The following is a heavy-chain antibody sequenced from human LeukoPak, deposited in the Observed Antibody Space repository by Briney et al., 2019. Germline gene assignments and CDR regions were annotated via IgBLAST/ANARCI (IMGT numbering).Heavy chain of an antibody. CDR2: ISSSSSYI. V-gene: IGHV3-21*01. CDR1: GFTFSSSS. CDR3: ARAPVAEDGMYV. J-gene: IGHJ6*02. Sequence: GGSLRLSCAASGFTFSSSSMNWVREAPGKGLEWVLYISSSSSYIYYADSARGRFTISRDNAKNSLYLQMNSLRAEDTAVYDYARAPVAEDGMYVWGQGTTVTVSS. D-gene: IGHD6-19*01.